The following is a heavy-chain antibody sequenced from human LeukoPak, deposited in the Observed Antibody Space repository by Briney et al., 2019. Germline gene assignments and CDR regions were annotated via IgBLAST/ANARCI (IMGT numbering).Heavy chain of an antibody. Sequence: PSETLSLTCAVYGGSFSGYYWSWIRQPPGKGLEWIGEINHSGSTNYNPSLKSRVTISVDTSKNQFSLKLSSVTAADTAVYYCARGRRPGNYYDSSGYYGEYFQHWGQGTLVTVSS. CDR3: ARGRRPGNYYDSSGYYGEYFQH. CDR1: GGSFSGYY. CDR2: INHSGST. V-gene: IGHV4-34*01. J-gene: IGHJ1*01. D-gene: IGHD3-22*01.